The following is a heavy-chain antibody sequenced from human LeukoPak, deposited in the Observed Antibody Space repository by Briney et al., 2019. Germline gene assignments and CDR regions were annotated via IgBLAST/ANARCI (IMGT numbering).Heavy chain of an antibody. V-gene: IGHV4-59*01. J-gene: IGHJ4*02. CDR2: VSYSGGT. CDR1: GGSISSYY. CDR3: AKAAGYDSSGYPYS. Sequence: PSETLSLTCTASGGSISSYYWSWIRQPPGKGLEWIGHVSYSGGTNYNPSLKSRVTISVDTSKNQVSLKLSSVTPADTAVYYCAKAAGYDSSGYPYSWGQGTLVTVSS. D-gene: IGHD3-22*01.